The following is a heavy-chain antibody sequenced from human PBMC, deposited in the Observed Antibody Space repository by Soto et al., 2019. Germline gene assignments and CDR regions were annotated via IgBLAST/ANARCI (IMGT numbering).Heavy chain of an antibody. CDR3: ARFGDTMDPGDDYYGMYV. V-gene: IGHV1-69*12. CDR2: IIPICGTA. Sequence: QVQLVQSGAEVKKPGSSVKVSCKASGGTFSSYAISWVRQAPGQGLEWMGGIIPICGTANYAQKFQGRVTITADESTSTSYMDISSLRSEDTAVDYCARFGDTMDPGDDYYGMYVWGQGTTVTVSS. D-gene: IGHD3-10*01. CDR1: GGTFSSYA. J-gene: IGHJ6*02.